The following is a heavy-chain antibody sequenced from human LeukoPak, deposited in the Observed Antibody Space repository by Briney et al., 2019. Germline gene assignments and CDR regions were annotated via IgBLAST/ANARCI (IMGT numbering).Heavy chain of an antibody. J-gene: IGHJ6*02. Sequence: EASETLSLTCAVYGGSFSGYYWSWIRQPPGKGLEWIGEINHSGSTNYNPSLKSRVTISVDTSKNQFSLKLSSVTAADTAVYYCARIRIQLWSYYYYGMDVWGQGTTVTVSS. CDR1: GGSFSGYY. V-gene: IGHV4-34*01. CDR3: ARIRIQLWSYYYYGMDV. CDR2: INHSGST. D-gene: IGHD5-18*01.